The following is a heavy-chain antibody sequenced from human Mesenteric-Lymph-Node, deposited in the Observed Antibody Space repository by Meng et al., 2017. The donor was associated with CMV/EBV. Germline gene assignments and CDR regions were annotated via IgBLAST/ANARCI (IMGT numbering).Heavy chain of an antibody. CDR2: IYHSGRT. Sequence: VSGGSISSGDYSWTWVRQPPGKGLEWIGYIYHSGRTSYNPSLRSRVTMSVDKSKSQFSLKLSSVTAADTAVYYCARVGATTTCLDYWGQGTLVTVSS. V-gene: IGHV4-30-2*01. D-gene: IGHD1-26*01. J-gene: IGHJ4*02. CDR1: GGSISSGDYS. CDR3: ARVGATTTCLDY.